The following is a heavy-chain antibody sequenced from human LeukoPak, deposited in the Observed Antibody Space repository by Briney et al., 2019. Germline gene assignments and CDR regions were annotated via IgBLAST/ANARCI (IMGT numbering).Heavy chain of an antibody. V-gene: IGHV4-39*01. D-gene: IGHD4-17*01. Sequence: SSETLSLTCSVSGASISRTTYYWGWIRQPPGKGLEWIGSVFHTGTAYYNPSLRSRVTLSVDTSKNQFSPKMSSVTAADTAVYYCTKNDVGDYGTWGQGTLVAVSS. CDR1: GASISRTTYY. J-gene: IGHJ5*02. CDR2: VFHTGTA. CDR3: TKNDVGDYGT.